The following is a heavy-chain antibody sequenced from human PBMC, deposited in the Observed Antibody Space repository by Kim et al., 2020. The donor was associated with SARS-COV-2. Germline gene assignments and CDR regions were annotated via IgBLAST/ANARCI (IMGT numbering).Heavy chain of an antibody. Sequence: GGSLRLSCSASGFTFSNFEMNWVRQAPGKGLEWFSYISYNGDTIYYAESVKGRFTISRDNAKNSLYLQLNSLRADDTAVYYCARDFDFWSGYPVGFDYWGQGTLVTVSS. CDR1: GFTFSNFE. CDR2: ISYNGDTI. J-gene: IGHJ4*02. V-gene: IGHV3-48*03. CDR3: ARDFDFWSGYPVGFDY. D-gene: IGHD3-3*01.